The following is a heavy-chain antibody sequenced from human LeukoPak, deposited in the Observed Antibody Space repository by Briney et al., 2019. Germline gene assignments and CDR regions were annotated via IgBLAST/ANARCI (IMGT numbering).Heavy chain of an antibody. CDR2: IRYDGSNK. D-gene: IGHD3-16*01. CDR3: ANYYDYVWGSPYYMDV. Sequence: GGSLRLSCAASGFTFSSYGMHWVRQAPGRGLEWVAFIRYDGSNKYYADSVKGRFTISRDNSKNTLYLQMNSLRAEDTAVYYCANYYDYVWGSPYYMDVWGKGTTVTISS. J-gene: IGHJ6*03. CDR1: GFTFSSYG. V-gene: IGHV3-30*02.